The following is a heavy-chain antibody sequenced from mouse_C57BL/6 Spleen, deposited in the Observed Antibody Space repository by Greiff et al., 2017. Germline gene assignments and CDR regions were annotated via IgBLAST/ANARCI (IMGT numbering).Heavy chain of an antibody. CDR2: IYPGSGST. V-gene: IGHV1-55*01. CDR3: ARWRSNYEFAY. J-gene: IGHJ3*01. D-gene: IGHD2-5*01. Sequence: QVHVKQSGAELVKPGASVKMSCKASGYTFTSYWITWVKQRPGQGLEWIGDIYPGSGSTNYNEKFKSKATLTVDTSSSTAYMQLSSLTSEDSAVYYCARWRSNYEFAYWGQGTLVTVSA. CDR1: GYTFTSYW.